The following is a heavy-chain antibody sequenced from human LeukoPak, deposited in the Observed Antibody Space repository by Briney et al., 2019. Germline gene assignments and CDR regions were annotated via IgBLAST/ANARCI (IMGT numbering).Heavy chain of an antibody. Sequence: ASVKVSCKASGYTFTGYYMDGVGQAPGQGLDWMGWINPNSGGTNYAQKFQGRVTMTRDTYISTAYMELSRLRSDDTAVYYCSRDLKGYGSSYCDYWGQGTLVTVSS. V-gene: IGHV1-2*02. D-gene: IGHD6-6*01. CDR2: INPNSGGT. CDR3: SRDLKGYGSSYCDY. J-gene: IGHJ4*02. CDR1: GYTFTGYY.